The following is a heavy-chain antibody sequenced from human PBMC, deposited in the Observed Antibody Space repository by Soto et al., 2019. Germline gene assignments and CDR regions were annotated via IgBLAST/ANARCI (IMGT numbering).Heavy chain of an antibody. CDR1: GGSISSSSYY. Sequence: SETLSLTCTVSGGSISSSSYYWGWIRQPPGKGLEWIGSIYYSGSTYYNPSLKSRVTISVDTSKNQFSLKLSSVTAADTAVYYCARHPSDFWFDPWGQGTLVTV. D-gene: IGHD2-21*02. J-gene: IGHJ5*02. CDR3: ARHPSDFWFDP. CDR2: IYYSGST. V-gene: IGHV4-39*01.